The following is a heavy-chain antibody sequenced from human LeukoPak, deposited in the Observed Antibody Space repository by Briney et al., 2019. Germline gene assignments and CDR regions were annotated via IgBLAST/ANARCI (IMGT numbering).Heavy chain of an antibody. CDR2: IYYTGST. V-gene: IGHV4-61*01. J-gene: IGHJ4*02. CDR1: GDSVSNGNYY. D-gene: IGHD3-10*01. Sequence: SETLSLTCTDSGDSVSNGNYYWSWLRQPPGKALEWIGYIYYTGSTYYNPSLEVRVTISVDMSRNQFSVKLSSVTAADTAVYYCARSQNYYGSGDYWSQGTLVTVSS. CDR3: ARSQNYYGSGDY.